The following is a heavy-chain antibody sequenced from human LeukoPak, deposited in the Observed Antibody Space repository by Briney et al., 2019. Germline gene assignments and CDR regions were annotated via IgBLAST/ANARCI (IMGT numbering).Heavy chain of an antibody. Sequence: SETLSLTCAVYGGSFSGYYWSWIRQPPGKGLEWIGEINHSGSTNYNPSLKSRVTISVDTSKNQFSLKLSSVIAADTAVYYCARGPGGYSSSWNSLLFDYWGQGTLVTVSS. CDR1: GGSFSGYY. V-gene: IGHV4-34*01. CDR2: INHSGST. J-gene: IGHJ4*02. CDR3: ARGPGGYSSSWNSLLFDY. D-gene: IGHD6-13*01.